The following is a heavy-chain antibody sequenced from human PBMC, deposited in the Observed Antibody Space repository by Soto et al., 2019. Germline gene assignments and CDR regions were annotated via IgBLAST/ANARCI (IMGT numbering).Heavy chain of an antibody. CDR3: AADNYYDSSGYSPLGY. V-gene: IGHV1-58*01. CDR2: IVVGSGNT. CDR1: RFTFTSSP. J-gene: IGHJ6*02. D-gene: IGHD3-22*01. Sequence: SVTVSCKASRFTFTSSPVQWLRQARGQRLEWIGWIVVGSGNTNYAQKFQERVTIARDMSTSTAYMELSSLRSEDTAVYYCAADNYYDSSGYSPLGYWDQGTTVTVSS.